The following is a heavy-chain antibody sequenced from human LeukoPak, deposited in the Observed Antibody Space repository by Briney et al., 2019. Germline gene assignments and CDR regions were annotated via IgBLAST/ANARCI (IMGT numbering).Heavy chain of an antibody. V-gene: IGHV3-23*01. D-gene: IGHD3-10*01. CDR2: ISHTSEYT. Sequence: PGGSLRLSCAASGFTFSNYTMSWVRQAPGKGLEWVSAISHTSEYTYHADSVKGRFTISRDNSKNTLHLQMNSLRAEDTAMYYCAKGSSAGRPYYFDYWGQGTLVTVSS. CDR3: AKGSSAGRPYYFDY. CDR1: GFTFSNYT. J-gene: IGHJ4*02.